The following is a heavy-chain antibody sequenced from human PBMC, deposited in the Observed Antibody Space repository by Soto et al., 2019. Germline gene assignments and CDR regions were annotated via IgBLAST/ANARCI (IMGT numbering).Heavy chain of an antibody. CDR3: AKDLPAGRGVVYFDY. CDR1: GFTFISYA. D-gene: IGHD6-6*01. Sequence: EVQLLESGGGLVQTGGSLRLSCAASGFTFISYAMSWVRQAPGKGLEWVSAVDGSGYSTDYADSVKGRFTISRDNSKNTLYLPMNRLRAEDTAVYFCAKDLPAGRGVVYFDYWGQGALVTVSS. V-gene: IGHV3-23*01. CDR2: VDGSGYST. J-gene: IGHJ4*02.